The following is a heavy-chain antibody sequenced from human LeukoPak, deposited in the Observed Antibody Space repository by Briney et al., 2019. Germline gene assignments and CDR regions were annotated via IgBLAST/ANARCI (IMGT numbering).Heavy chain of an antibody. CDR3: ARDPIVGATTLIFPDY. CDR1: GFTFDDYG. CDR2: INWSGGST. Sequence: GGSLRLSCAASGFTFDDYGMSWVRQAPGKGLEWVSGINWSGGSTGYADSVKGRFTISRDNAKNSLYLQMNSLRAEDTALYYCARDPIVGATTLIFPDYWGQGTLVTVSS. D-gene: IGHD1-26*01. V-gene: IGHV3-20*04. J-gene: IGHJ4*02.